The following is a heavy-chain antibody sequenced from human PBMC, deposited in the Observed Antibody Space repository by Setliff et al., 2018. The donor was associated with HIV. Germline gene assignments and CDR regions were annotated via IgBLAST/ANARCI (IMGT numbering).Heavy chain of an antibody. CDR2: IKQDGSEK. D-gene: IGHD1-1*01. V-gene: IGHV3-7*03. CDR1: GFTFSSYW. CDR3: AKVKVPTTDLYFLDY. J-gene: IGHJ4*02. Sequence: GGSLRLSCAASGFTFSSYWMSWVRQAPGKGLEWVANIKQDGSEKYYVDSVKGRFTISRDNAKNSLYLQMNSLRAEDTAVYYCAKVKVPTTDLYFLDYWGQGTPVTVSS.